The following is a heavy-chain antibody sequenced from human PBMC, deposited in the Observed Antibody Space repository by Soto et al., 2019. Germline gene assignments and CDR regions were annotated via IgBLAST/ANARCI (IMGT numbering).Heavy chain of an antibody. CDR3: ARLNKPGWFDP. Sequence: QLQLQESGPGLVKPSETLSLTCTVSGGSIISNNYYWAWIRQPPGKGLEWIGTIFYTGTTYYNPSLRSRIIISVDTSKNQFSLKLSSVIAADTAVYYCARLNKPGWFDPWGQGTLVIVSS. CDR1: GGSIISNNYY. V-gene: IGHV4-39*01. CDR2: IFYTGTT. J-gene: IGHJ5*02.